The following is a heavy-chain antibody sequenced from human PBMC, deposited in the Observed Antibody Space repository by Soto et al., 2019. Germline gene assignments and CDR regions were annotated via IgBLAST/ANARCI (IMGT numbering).Heavy chain of an antibody. J-gene: IGHJ4*02. CDR2: FDPEDGET. D-gene: IGHD3-16*02. V-gene: IGHV1-24*01. Sequence: ASVKVSCKVSGSTLTELSMHWVRQAPGKGLEWMGGFDPEDGETIYAQKFQGRVTMTEDTSTDTAYMELSSLRSEDTAVYYCATDRPYYDYVWGSYREYYFDYWGQGTLVTVSS. CDR1: GSTLTELS. CDR3: ATDRPYYDYVWGSYREYYFDY.